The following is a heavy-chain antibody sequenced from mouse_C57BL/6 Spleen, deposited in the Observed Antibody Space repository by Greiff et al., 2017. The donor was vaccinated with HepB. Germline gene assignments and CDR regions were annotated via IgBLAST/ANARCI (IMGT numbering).Heavy chain of an antibody. V-gene: IGHV1-22*01. J-gene: IGHJ1*03. Sequence: VQLKQSGPELVKPGASVKMSCKASGYTFTDYNMHWVKQSHGKSLEWIGYINPNNGGTSYNQKFKGKATLTVNKSSSTAYMELRSLTSEDSAVYYCARGGYDYDGGYFDVWGTGTTVTVSS. CDR3: ARGGYDYDGGYFDV. D-gene: IGHD2-4*01. CDR2: INPNNGGT. CDR1: GYTFTDYN.